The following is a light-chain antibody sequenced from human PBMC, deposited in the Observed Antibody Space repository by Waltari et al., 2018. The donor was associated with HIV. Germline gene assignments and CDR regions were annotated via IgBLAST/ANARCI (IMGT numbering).Light chain of an antibody. CDR1: QSLLHSNGYNY. V-gene: IGKV2-28*01. Sequence: DIVMTQYPLSLPVTPGEPASISCRSSQSLLHSNGYNYLDWYLQKPGQSPQLLIYLGSNQASGVPDRFSGSGSGTDFTLKISRVEAEDVGVYYCMQALQTPAFGQGTKLEIK. J-gene: IGKJ2*01. CDR3: MQALQTPA. CDR2: LGS.